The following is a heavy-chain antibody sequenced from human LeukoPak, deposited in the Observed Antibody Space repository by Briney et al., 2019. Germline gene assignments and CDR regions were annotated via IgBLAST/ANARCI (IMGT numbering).Heavy chain of an antibody. J-gene: IGHJ5*02. CDR3: AKGSSGYFVDL. CDR1: GITLSNYG. Sequence: PGGSLRLSCVVSGITLSNYGMSWVRQAPGKGLEWVSGISERGGSTNYADFVKGRFTISRDNSKNTLFLQMNSLRAEDTALYYCAKGSSGYFVDLWGQGTLVTVSS. V-gene: IGHV3-23*01. D-gene: IGHD3-22*01. CDR2: ISERGGST.